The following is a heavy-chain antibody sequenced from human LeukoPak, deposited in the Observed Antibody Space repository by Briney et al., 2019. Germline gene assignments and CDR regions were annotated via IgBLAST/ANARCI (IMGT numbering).Heavy chain of an antibody. V-gene: IGHV3-48*01. CDR3: AKDLNALSH. D-gene: IGHD2-2*01. CDR1: GFIFSSYS. CDR2: ISSVSSTI. J-gene: IGHJ4*02. Sequence: GGSLRLSCAASGFIFSSYSMNWVRQAPGKGLEWISFISSVSSTIFYADSVKGRFTISRDNSKNTLYLQMNSLRAEDTAVYYCAKDLNALSHWGQGTLVTVSS.